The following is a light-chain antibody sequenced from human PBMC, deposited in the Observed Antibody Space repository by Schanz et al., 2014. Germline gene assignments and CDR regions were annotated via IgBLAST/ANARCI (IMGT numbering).Light chain of an antibody. CDR2: AAS. CDR1: QSVGSAF. CDR3: QQYGNSLWT. Sequence: EVVLTQSPGTLSLSPGERVTLSCRASQSVGSAFLAWYQQKPGQAPRLLMYAASSRAAGIPDRFSGSGFGTDFTLTVSRLEPEDSAVYYCQQYGNSLWTFGQGTKVEIK. J-gene: IGKJ1*01. V-gene: IGKV3-20*01.